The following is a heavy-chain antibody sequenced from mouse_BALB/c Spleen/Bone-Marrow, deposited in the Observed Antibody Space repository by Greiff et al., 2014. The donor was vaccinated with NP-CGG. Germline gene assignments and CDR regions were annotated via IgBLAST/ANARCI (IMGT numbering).Heavy chain of an antibody. CDR1: GFNIKDYY. J-gene: IGHJ2*01. Sequence: VQLQQSVAELVRSGASVKLSCTASGFNIKDYYMHWVKQRPEQGLEWIGWIDPENGDTEYAPKFQGKATMTADTSSNTAYLQLSSLTSEDTAVYYCNARGDYDCDYFDYWGQGTTLTVSS. CDR3: NARGDYDCDYFDY. D-gene: IGHD2-4*01. V-gene: IGHV14-4*02. CDR2: IDPENGDT.